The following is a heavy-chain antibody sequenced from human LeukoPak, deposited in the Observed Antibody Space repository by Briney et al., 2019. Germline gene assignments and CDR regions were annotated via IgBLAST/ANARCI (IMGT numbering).Heavy chain of an antibody. CDR1: DGSFSGYY. CDR2: IYNTGST. CDR3: ARAGEVRDGYKGAFDY. D-gene: IGHD5-24*01. Sequence: SETLSLTCTVSDGSFSGYYWSWIRQPPGKGLEWIGYIYNTGSTVYNPSLKSRVTISVDTSKNQFSLQLSSVTAADTAVYYCARAGEVRDGYKGAFDYWGQGTLVTVSS. V-gene: IGHV4-59*01. J-gene: IGHJ4*02.